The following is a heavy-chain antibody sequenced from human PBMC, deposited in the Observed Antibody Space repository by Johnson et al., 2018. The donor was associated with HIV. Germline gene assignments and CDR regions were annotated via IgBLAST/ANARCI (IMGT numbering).Heavy chain of an antibody. CDR3: AREVGGSSWSEAAFDI. CDR2: IWYDGSNK. CDR1: GFTFSSFG. V-gene: IGHV3-33*01. D-gene: IGHD6-13*01. Sequence: QVQLVESGGGVVQPGRSLRLSCAASGFTFSSFGMHWVRQAPGKGLEWVAVIWYDGSNKYYADSVKGRFTISRDNYKNTLYLQMNSLRAEDTALYYCAREVGGSSWSEAAFDIWGQGTMVTVSS. J-gene: IGHJ3*02.